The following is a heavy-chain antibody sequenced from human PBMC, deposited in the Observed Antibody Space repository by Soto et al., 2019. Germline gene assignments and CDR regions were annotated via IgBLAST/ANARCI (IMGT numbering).Heavy chain of an antibody. CDR1: GFTFSSYG. J-gene: IGHJ4*02. CDR2: IWYDGGNK. CDR3: ARDTGGNAAAGMGYYFDY. D-gene: IGHD6-13*01. V-gene: IGHV3-33*08. Sequence: QVQLVESGGGVVQPGRSLRLSCAASGFTFSSYGMHWVRQAPGKGLEWVVVIWYDGGNKYYADSVKGRFTISRDNSRNTLYLQMNSLRAEDTAVYYCARDTGGNAAAGMGYYFDYWGQGSLVTVSS.